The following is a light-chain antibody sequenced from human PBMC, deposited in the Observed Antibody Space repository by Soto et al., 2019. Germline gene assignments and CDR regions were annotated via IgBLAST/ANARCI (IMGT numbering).Light chain of an antibody. J-gene: IGLJ1*01. CDR3: SSYSISTADL. CDR1: SSDVGGYDY. Sequence: QSALTQPASVSGSPGQSITISCAGTSSDVGGYDYVSWFQLHPGKAPNLMVFEVSNRPSGVSYRFSGSKSGNTASLTISGLQAEAEADYFCSSYSISTADLVGTGTKVTVL. V-gene: IGLV2-14*01. CDR2: EVS.